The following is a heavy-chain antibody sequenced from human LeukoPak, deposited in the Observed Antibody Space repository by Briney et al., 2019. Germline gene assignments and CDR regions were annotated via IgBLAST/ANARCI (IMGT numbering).Heavy chain of an antibody. V-gene: IGHV4-34*01. CDR3: ASSSSSWDFDY. J-gene: IGHJ4*02. CDR2: INHSGST. CDR1: GGSFSGYY. Sequence: PSETLSLTCAVYGGSFSGYYWSWIRQPPGKGLEWIGEINHSGSTNYNPSLKSRVTMSVDTSKNQFSLKLSSVTAADTAVYYCASSSSSWDFDYWGQGTLVTVSS. D-gene: IGHD6-13*01.